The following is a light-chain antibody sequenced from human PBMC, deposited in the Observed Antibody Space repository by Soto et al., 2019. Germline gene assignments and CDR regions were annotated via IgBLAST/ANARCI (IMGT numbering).Light chain of an antibody. V-gene: IGKV3-20*01. CDR2: ASS. CDR1: QSRGSNF. CDR3: QLYGISPH. Sequence: VLRRSTGIRSLSPVVIAILFFKTSQSRGSNFLAWYQHKPGQAPRVLNYASSNRATGIPDRFSGSASGTDFTLPINRLETEDFAVYYCQLYGISPHFGQGTKVDIK. J-gene: IGKJ1*01.